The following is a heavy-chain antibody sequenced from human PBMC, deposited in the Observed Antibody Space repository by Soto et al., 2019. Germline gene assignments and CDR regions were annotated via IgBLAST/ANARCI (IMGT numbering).Heavy chain of an antibody. D-gene: IGHD2-21*01. CDR3: ADLTWGESYFP. J-gene: IGHJ5*02. CDR1: GFSLSDHY. Sequence: EVQLVASGGDLVQPGGSLRLSCVASGFSLSDHYMDWVRQAPGKGLEWVGLIRNEPKSHTTIYAESVKGRFTISRDDSKNSLYRQMNSLTTEGTAFYYCADLTWGESYFPWGQGTLVTVSS. V-gene: IGHV3-72*01. CDR2: IRNEPKSHTT.